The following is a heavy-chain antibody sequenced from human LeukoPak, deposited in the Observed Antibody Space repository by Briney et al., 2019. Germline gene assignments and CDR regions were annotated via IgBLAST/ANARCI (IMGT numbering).Heavy chain of an antibody. D-gene: IGHD3-22*01. J-gene: IGHJ4*02. CDR2: ISTNDRTT. Sequence: GGSLRLSCAASGFTFSSYGMHWVRQAPGKGLEWVAYISTNDRTTYYADSVKGRFTISRDNAKNSLYLQMNSLRAEDTAVYYCARESYSSGYYYDYWGQGTLVTVSS. CDR3: ARESYSSGYYYDY. V-gene: IGHV3-48*01. CDR1: GFTFSSYG.